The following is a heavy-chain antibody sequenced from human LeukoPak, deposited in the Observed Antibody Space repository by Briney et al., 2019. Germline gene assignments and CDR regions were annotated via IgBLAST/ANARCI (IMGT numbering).Heavy chain of an antibody. D-gene: IGHD6-13*01. Sequence: ASVKVSCQASGYTFTGYYMHWLRQAPGQGLERMGWINANSRGTNYAQKFQGRVIMTRDTSTSTVYMELSILRSEDTAVYYCARAREQQLHQIHFDYWGQGTLVTVSS. CDR2: INANSRGT. CDR3: ARAREQQLHQIHFDY. J-gene: IGHJ4*02. V-gene: IGHV1-2*02. CDR1: GYTFTGYY.